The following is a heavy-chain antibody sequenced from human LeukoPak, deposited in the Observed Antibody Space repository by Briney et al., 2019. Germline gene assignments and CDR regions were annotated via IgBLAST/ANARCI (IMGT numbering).Heavy chain of an antibody. Sequence: PGGSLRLSCAASGFTFSSYWMSWVRQAPGKGLEWVANIKQDGSEKYYVDSVKGRFTISRDNAKNSLYLQMNSLRAEDTAVYYCARENLGSGSHGYYFDYWGQGILVTVSS. V-gene: IGHV3-7*01. J-gene: IGHJ4*02. D-gene: IGHD3-10*01. CDR1: GFTFSSYW. CDR3: ARENLGSGSHGYYFDY. CDR2: IKQDGSEK.